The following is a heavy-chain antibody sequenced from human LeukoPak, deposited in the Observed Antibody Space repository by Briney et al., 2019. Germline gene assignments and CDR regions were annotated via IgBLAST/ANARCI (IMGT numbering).Heavy chain of an antibody. CDR1: GGSISSGNNY. Sequence: SETLSLTCTVSGGSISSGNNYWSWIRQPPGKGLEWIGYIYYSGSTYYNPSLKSRVTISVDTSKNQFSLKLSSVTAADTAVYYCAREGVRDGYADYWGQGTLVTVSS. V-gene: IGHV4-30-4*01. CDR3: AREGVRDGYADY. D-gene: IGHD5-24*01. CDR2: IYYSGST. J-gene: IGHJ4*02.